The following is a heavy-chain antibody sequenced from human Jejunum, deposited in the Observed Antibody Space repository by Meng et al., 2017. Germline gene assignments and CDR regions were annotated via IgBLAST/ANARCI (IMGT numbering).Heavy chain of an antibody. J-gene: IGHJ4*02. CDR1: DSSVNSGSYY. CDR2: MYFSGST. D-gene: IGHD3-22*01. CDR3: ARGHFDKYFDS. V-gene: IGHV4-61*01. Sequence: QGRLQDSGPGLVRPSETLPLTCTYSDSSVNSGSYYWSWIRQPPGKGLEWIGYMYFSGSTNYNASLKSRVTISVDTSKKQFSLKLTSVTAADTAVYYCARGHFDKYFDSWGQGTLVTVSS.